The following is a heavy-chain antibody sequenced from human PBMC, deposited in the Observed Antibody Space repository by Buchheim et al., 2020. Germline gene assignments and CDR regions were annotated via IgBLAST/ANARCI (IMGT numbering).Heavy chain of an antibody. V-gene: IGHV4-4*02. CDR1: GASITSSIL. D-gene: IGHD6-19*01. J-gene: IGHJ4*02. Sequence: QVQLQESGPGLVKPSGTLSLTCAVSGASITSSILWSWVRQPPGKGLEWIGEIFHTGRTNYNPSLKSRVTISVDKSKNQFSPNLSSVTAADTAVYYCARKWDSGGWYVLDYWGQGTL. CDR3: ARKWDSGGWYVLDY. CDR2: IFHTGRT.